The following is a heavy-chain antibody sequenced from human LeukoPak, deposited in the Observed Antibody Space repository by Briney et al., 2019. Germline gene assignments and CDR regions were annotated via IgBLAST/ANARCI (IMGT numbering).Heavy chain of an antibody. CDR2: IIPIFDTA. CDR1: GGTFSNYA. D-gene: IGHD3-9*01. Sequence: SVKVSCKASGGTFSNYAISWVRQAPGQGLEWMGGIIPIFDTADSAQKFQGRLTITADESTSTAYMELSSLRAEDTAVYYCARDLLGSHTSYSSGAWDYWGQGTLVTVSS. CDR3: ARDLLGSHTSYSSGAWDY. V-gene: IGHV1-69*13. J-gene: IGHJ4*02.